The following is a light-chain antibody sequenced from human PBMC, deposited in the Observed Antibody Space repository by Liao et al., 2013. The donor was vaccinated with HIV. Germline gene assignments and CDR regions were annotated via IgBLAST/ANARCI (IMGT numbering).Light chain of an antibody. J-gene: IGLJ2*01. CDR3: QVWDDNIRGVV. V-gene: IGLV3-21*04. CDR2: YDS. CDR1: NIGSKS. Sequence: SFVLTQPPSVSVAPGKTASITCGGSNIGSKSVHWYQQKPGQAPVLVIYYDSDRPSGIPERFSGSNSGNTATLTISRIEAGDEADYYCQVWDDNIRGVVFGGGTKLTVL.